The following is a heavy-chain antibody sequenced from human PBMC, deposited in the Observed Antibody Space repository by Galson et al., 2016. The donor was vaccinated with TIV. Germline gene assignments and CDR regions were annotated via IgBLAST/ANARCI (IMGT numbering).Heavy chain of an antibody. Sequence: SVKVSCKASGYTFTTYAIHWVRQAPGHGLEWMGWINAGNGDTKCSQKFQGRVTISRDTSASTAYMELSSLTSEDTAMYYCARGATSDWPFDYWGQATLVTVSS. V-gene: IGHV1-3*01. CDR3: ARGATSDWPFDY. J-gene: IGHJ4*02. D-gene: IGHD6-19*01. CDR1: GYTFTTYA. CDR2: INAGNGDT.